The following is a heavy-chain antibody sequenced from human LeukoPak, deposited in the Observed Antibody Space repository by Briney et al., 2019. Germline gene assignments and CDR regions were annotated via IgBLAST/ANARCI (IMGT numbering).Heavy chain of an antibody. V-gene: IGHV1-18*01. J-gene: IGHJ3*01. CDR2: ISAYNGNT. CDR1: GYTFTSYA. CDR3: ARRSRGWDAFDL. D-gene: IGHD6-19*01. Sequence: GASVKVSCKASGYTFTSYAISWVRQAPGQGLEWMGWISAYNGNTNYAQKFQGRVTMTTDTSTTTAYMDLRSLRSDDTAVYYCARRSRGWDAFDLWGQGTMVTVSS.